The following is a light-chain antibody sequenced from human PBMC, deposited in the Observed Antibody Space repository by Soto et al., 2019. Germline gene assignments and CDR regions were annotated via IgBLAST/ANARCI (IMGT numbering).Light chain of an antibody. CDR2: GAS. V-gene: IGKV3-20*01. Sequence: ENVLTQSPGTLSLSPGERATLSCRASQTVTGNYLAWYQQKPGQAPRLLVYGASSSATGIPDRFSGRGSGTNLALIRTGLEPDESSLYYCHQQGDSPYPVSTALPFGGETKVEIK. CDR3: HQQGDSPYPVSTALP. CDR1: QTVTGNY. J-gene: IGKJ4*02.